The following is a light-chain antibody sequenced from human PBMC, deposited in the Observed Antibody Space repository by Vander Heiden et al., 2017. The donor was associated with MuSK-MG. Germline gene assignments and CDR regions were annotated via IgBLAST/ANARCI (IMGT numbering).Light chain of an antibody. CDR1: RSDIGRFNY. V-gene: IGLV2-11*01. CDR3: CSYAGSYNFV. CDR2: TVT. J-gene: IGLJ2*01. Sequence: QSALTQPRSVSGSPGQSVTISCTGTRSDIGRFNYVSLYQHHPGKAPKLLINTVTKRPSGVPDRFSGSKSGITASLTISGLQSDDEADYYCCSYAGSYNFVFGGGTKLTVL.